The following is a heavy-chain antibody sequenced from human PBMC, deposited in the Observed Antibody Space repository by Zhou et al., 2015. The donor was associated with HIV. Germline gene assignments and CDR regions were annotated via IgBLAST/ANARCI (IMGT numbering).Heavy chain of an antibody. V-gene: IGHV1-69*01. Sequence: QVQLVQSGAEVKKPGSSVKVSCKASGGTFSSYAISWVRQAPGQGLEWMGGIIPIFGTANYAQKFQGRVTITADESTSTVYMEVNSLKSDDTAIYYCARSLGGYDGYWYFDLWGRGTLVTVSS. D-gene: IGHD5-12*01. CDR2: IIPIFGTA. J-gene: IGHJ2*01. CDR3: ARSLGGYDGYWYFDL. CDR1: GGTFSSYA.